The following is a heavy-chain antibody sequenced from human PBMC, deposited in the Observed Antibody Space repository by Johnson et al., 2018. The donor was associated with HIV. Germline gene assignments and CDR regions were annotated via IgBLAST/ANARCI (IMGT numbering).Heavy chain of an antibody. J-gene: IGHJ3*01. D-gene: IGHD1-26*01. CDR2: VSYDGNNK. CDR1: GFNFRTYG. Sequence: QMQLVESGGGVVQPGRSLRLSCAASGFNFRTYGMHWVRQAPGNGLEWVAVVSYDGNNKYYGDSVKGRFTVSRDNSKNTMYLQMNNVRAEDTAVYYCARRDSGSLSFDLWGQGTMVTVSS. CDR3: ARRDSGSLSFDL. V-gene: IGHV3-30*03.